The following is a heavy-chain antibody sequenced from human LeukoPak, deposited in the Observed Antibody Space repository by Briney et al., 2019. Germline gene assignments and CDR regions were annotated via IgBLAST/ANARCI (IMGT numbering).Heavy chain of an antibody. CDR2: IYDSGDT. D-gene: IGHD5-12*01. CDR1: GGSISSSTCY. CDR3: ARHGRPGYGGYENAFDI. J-gene: IGHJ3*02. Sequence: SETLSLTVTVSGGSISSSTCYWDWIRQPPGQGLEWIGNIYDSGDTYYTPSMKSRVSMFVQSSKNQFSLTLSSVTAADTAVYYCARHGRPGYGGYENAFDIWGEGRSVTVSS. V-gene: IGHV4-39*01.